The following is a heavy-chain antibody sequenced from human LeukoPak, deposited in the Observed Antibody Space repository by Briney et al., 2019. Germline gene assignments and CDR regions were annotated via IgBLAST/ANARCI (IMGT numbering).Heavy chain of an antibody. D-gene: IGHD3-9*01. CDR1: GFTFSSYG. Sequence: GGSLRLSCAASGFTFSSYGMHWVRQAPGKGLEWVAVIWYDGSNKYYADSVKGRFTISRDNSKNTLYLQMNSLRAEDTAVYYCARGLRYFGWPYFDYWGQGTLVTVSS. CDR3: ARGLRYFGWPYFDY. J-gene: IGHJ4*02. V-gene: IGHV3-33*01. CDR2: IWYDGSNK.